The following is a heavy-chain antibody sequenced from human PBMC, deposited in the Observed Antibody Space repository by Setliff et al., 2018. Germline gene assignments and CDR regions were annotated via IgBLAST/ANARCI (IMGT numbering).Heavy chain of an antibody. CDR2: IGASGHNT. CDR1: TFTFSKYA. CDR3: AKVKKPLIRGSGFDY. D-gene: IGHD2-8*01. V-gene: IGHV3-23*01. J-gene: IGHJ4*02. Sequence: PGGSLRLSCAASTFTFSKYAVTWVRQAPGKGLQWVASIGASGHNTYYADFVKGRFTISRDNSGNTLYLLMNSLRGDDTASYYCAKVKKPLIRGSGFDYWGRGTLVTVSS.